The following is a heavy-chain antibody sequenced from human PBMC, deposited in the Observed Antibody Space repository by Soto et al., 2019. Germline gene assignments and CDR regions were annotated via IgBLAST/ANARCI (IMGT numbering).Heavy chain of an antibody. CDR3: ARPLVEYYYYGMDV. CDR2: IWYDGSNK. V-gene: IGHV3-33*01. J-gene: IGHJ6*02. CDR1: GFTFSSYG. Sequence: QVQLVESGGGVVQPGRSLRLSCAASGFTFSSYGMHWVRQAPGKGLEWVAVIWYDGSNKYYADSVKGRFTISRDNSKNTLYLQMNSLRAEDTAVXYCARPLVEYYYYGMDVWGQGTTVTVSS. D-gene: IGHD3-16*02.